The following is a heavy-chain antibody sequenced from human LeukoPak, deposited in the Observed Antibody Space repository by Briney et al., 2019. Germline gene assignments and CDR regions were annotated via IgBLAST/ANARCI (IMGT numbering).Heavy chain of an antibody. D-gene: IGHD1-7*01. J-gene: IGHJ4*02. Sequence: LRLSCAASGFTVSSNYMTWVRQAPGKGLEWIGYIYYSGSTYYNPSLKSRVTISVDTSKNQFSLKLSSVTAADTAVYYCAREGGRSGTTVDYWGQGTLVTVSS. V-gene: IGHV4-30-4*08. CDR2: IYYSGST. CDR1: GFTVSSNY. CDR3: AREGGRSGTTVDY.